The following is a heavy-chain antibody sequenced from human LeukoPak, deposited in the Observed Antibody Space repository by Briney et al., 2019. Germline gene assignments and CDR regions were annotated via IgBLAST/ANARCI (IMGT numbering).Heavy chain of an antibody. CDR2: IIPIFGTA. Sequence: ASVKVSCKASGGTFSSYAISWVRQAPGQGLVWMGGIIPIFGTANYAQKFQGRVTITADESTSTAYMELSSLRSEDTAVYYCAREKYSGYDSLCFDYWGQGTLVTVSS. CDR3: AREKYSGYDSLCFDY. J-gene: IGHJ4*02. V-gene: IGHV1-69*13. CDR1: GGTFSSYA. D-gene: IGHD5-12*01.